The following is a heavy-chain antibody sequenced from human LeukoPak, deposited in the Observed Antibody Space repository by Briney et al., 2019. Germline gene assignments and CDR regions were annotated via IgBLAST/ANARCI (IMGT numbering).Heavy chain of an antibody. D-gene: IGHD5-24*01. Sequence: SETPSLTCAVSGGSISSSNWWSWVRQPPGKGLEWIGEIYHSGSTNYNPSLKSRVTISVDKSKNQFSLKLSSVTAADTAVYYSARGRGGGRVEMAKRAYYFDYWGQGTLVTVSS. J-gene: IGHJ4*02. V-gene: IGHV4-4*02. CDR1: GGSISSSNW. CDR3: ARGRGGGRVEMAKRAYYFDY. CDR2: IYHSGST.